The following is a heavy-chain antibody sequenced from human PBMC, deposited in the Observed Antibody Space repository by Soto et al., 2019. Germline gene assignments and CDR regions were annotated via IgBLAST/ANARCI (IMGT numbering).Heavy chain of an antibody. D-gene: IGHD3-22*01. J-gene: IGHJ3*02. V-gene: IGHV3-64D*08. CDR2: ISSNGGST. CDR3: VKEIVVVIDDAFDI. Sequence: GGSLRLSCSASGFTFSSYAMHWARQAPGKGLEYVSAISSNGGSTYYADSVKGRFTISRDNSKNTLYLQMSSLRAGDTAVYYCVKEIVVVIDDAFDIWGQGTMVTVSS. CDR1: GFTFSSYA.